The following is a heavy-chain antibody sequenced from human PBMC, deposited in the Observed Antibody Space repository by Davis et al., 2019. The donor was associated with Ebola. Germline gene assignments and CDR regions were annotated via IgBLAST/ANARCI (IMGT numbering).Heavy chain of an antibody. CDR3: ARVGFRCSCDDL. CDR2: IRSVSRTT. J-gene: IGHJ4*02. CDR1: GFNLNGYD. V-gene: IGHV3-48*02. Sequence: GESLKISCVASGFNLNGYDMNWVRQAPGTGLEWVSYIRSVSRTTYYADSVKGRFTISRDNAKNSLYLQMSSLKDEDTAVYYCARVGFRCSCDDLWGQGSLVTVSA. D-gene: IGHD4/OR15-4a*01.